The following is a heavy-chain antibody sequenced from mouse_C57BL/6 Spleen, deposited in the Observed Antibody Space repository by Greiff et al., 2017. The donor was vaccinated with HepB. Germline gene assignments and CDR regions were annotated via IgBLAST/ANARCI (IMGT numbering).Heavy chain of an antibody. J-gene: IGHJ4*01. Sequence: LVESGGGLVKPGGSLKLSCAASGFTFSDYGMHWVRQAPEKGLEWVAYISSGSSTIYYADTVKGRFTISRDNAKNTLFLQMTSLRSEDTAMYYCARTLYGSSFLGAMDYWGQGTSVTVSS. V-gene: IGHV5-17*01. CDR2: ISSGSSTI. CDR1: GFTFSDYG. D-gene: IGHD1-1*01. CDR3: ARTLYGSSFLGAMDY.